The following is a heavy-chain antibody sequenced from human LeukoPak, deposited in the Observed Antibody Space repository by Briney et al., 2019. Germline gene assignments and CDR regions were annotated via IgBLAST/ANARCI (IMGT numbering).Heavy chain of an antibody. D-gene: IGHD3-10*01. J-gene: IGHJ4*02. V-gene: IGHV3-21*01. Sequence: GGSLRLSCAASGFTFSNSAMSWVRQAPGKGLEWVSSISSSSSYIYYADSVKGRFTISRDNAKNSLYLQMNSLRAEDTAVYYCARDYYGSGSYDGYWGQGTLVTVSS. CDR2: ISSSSSYI. CDR3: ARDYYGSGSYDGY. CDR1: GFTFSNSA.